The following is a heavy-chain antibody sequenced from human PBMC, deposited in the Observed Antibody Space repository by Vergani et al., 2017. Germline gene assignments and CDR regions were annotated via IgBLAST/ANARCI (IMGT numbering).Heavy chain of an antibody. D-gene: IGHD3-10*01. CDR1: GGSLSGYF. V-gene: IGHV4-34*02. J-gene: IGHJ4*02. CDR2: ITAIGSA. Sequence: QVHLQQRGAGVLKPSETLSLTCGVIGGSLSGYFWSWIRQSPGRGQEWIGEITAIGSAKYSTSATSRVTISVDTSRGEFTLTVASVTAADTGLYFCASRRPRLNLGSKSNAGTFDSWGQGTLVTVSS. CDR3: ASRRPRLNLGSKSNAGTFDS.